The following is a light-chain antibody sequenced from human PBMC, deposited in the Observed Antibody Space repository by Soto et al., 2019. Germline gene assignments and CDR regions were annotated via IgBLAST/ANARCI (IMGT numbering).Light chain of an antibody. V-gene: IGKV4-1*01. J-gene: IGKJ4*01. Sequence: DIVMTQSPDSLAVSLGERATINCKSSQSLLYSANNKNYLPWYQKKPGQPPKLLIYWSSTRKSGVPDRFSGSGSGTYFTLTISSLHAEDVAVYYCQQFYSTPPTFGGGTKVEI. CDR3: QQFYSTPPT. CDR2: WSS. CDR1: QSLLYSANNKNY.